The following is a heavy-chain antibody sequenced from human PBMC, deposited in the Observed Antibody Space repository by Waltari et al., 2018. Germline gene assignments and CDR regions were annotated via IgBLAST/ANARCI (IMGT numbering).Heavy chain of an antibody. CDR3: ARLPTKYYDSLGWGFFDQ. V-gene: IGHV4-59*08. CDR1: GEVSSAAH. J-gene: IGHJ4*02. D-gene: IGHD3-22*01. Sequence: HVELHEPGPGLVTPSGTLSLTRSVSGEVSSAAHSTRTRQAPGKGLEWIAYLRNTGVTKCTPSLESRVTVSAVTSKKQFSLRLTSVTAADTAVYYCARLPTKYYDSLGWGFFDQWGQGILVTVSS. CDR2: LRNTGVT.